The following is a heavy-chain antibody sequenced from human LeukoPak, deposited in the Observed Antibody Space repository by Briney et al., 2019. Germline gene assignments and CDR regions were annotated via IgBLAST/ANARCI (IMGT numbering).Heavy chain of an antibody. J-gene: IGHJ6*03. CDR3: AKDGRFSGSPYFYYMDV. CDR2: INWNGGSI. Sequence: PGGSLRLSCVASGFTFGDYPMHWVRQVPGKGLEWVSGINWNGGSIGYADSVKGRFTISRDNAKNSLYLQMNSLRAEDTALYYCAKDGRFSGSPYFYYMDVWGKGTMITVS. V-gene: IGHV3-9*01. CDR1: GFTFGDYP. D-gene: IGHD1-26*01.